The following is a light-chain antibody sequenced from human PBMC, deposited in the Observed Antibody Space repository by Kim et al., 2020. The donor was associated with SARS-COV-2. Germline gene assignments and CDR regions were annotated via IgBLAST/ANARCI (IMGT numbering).Light chain of an antibody. V-gene: IGKV3-15*01. CDR1: QGISSS. J-gene: IGKJ5*01. Sequence: SLSTGERATRSCRARQGISSSLAWYQQKPGQAPRVLRYGASARATGIPARFSGSGSGTEFTLTISNLQSEDVAVYYCQQYAYWRAFGQGTRLEIK. CDR3: QQYAYWRA. CDR2: GAS.